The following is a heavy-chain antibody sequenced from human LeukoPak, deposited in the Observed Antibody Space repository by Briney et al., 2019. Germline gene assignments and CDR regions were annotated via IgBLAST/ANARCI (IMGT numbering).Heavy chain of an antibody. D-gene: IGHD6-6*01. V-gene: IGHV3-66*01. CDR3: AKEFGYSSSFVDY. Sequence: GGSLRLSCAASGFSVSSNYMSWVLQAPGKGLEWVSVIYSGGSTYYADSVKGRFTISGDNSKNTLYLQMNSLRAEDTAVYYCAKEFGYSSSFVDYWGQGTLVTVSS. CDR1: GFSVSSNY. CDR2: IYSGGST. J-gene: IGHJ4*02.